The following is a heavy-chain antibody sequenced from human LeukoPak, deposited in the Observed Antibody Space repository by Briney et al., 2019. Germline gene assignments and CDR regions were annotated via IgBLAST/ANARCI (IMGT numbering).Heavy chain of an antibody. J-gene: IGHJ4*02. V-gene: IGHV1-69*05. CDR2: IIPIFGTA. CDR1: GGTFSSYA. Sequence: PVKVSCKASGGTFSSYAISWVRHAPGQGLEWMGRIIPIFGTANYAQKFQGRVTITTDESTSTAYMELSSLRSEDTAVYYCARVSAWGPEFDYWGQGTLVTVSS. CDR3: ARVSAWGPEFDY. D-gene: IGHD7-27*01.